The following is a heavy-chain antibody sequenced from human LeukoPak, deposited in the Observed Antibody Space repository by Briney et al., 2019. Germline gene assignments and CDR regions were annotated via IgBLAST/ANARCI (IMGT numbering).Heavy chain of an antibody. Sequence: NPSETLSLTCTVSGGSISSYYWSWIRQPPGKGLEWIGCIYYSGSTYYNPSLKSRVIISVDRSKNQFSLKLSSVTAADTAVYYCARSNWGLIDYWGQGTLVTVSS. V-gene: IGHV4-59*12. J-gene: IGHJ4*02. CDR2: IYYSGST. D-gene: IGHD7-27*01. CDR3: ARSNWGLIDY. CDR1: GGSISSYY.